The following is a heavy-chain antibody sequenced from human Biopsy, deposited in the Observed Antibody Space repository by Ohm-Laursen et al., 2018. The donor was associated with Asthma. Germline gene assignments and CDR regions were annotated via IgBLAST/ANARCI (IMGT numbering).Heavy chain of an antibody. CDR2: INPNSGGT. V-gene: IGHV1-2*06. CDR3: ARGQKSAGDRWFDP. CDR1: GDTFSSCG. Sequence: GASVKVSCKASGDTFSSCGVNWVRQAPGQGLEWMGRINPNSGGTNYAQKFQGRVTMTRDTSISTAYMEVSRLRSDDTAVYYCARGQKSAGDRWFDPWGQGTLVTVSS. J-gene: IGHJ5*02. D-gene: IGHD6-13*01.